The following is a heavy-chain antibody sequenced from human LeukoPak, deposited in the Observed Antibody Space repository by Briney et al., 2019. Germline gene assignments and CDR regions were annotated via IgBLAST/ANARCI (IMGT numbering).Heavy chain of an antibody. CDR2: IRYDGSNK. Sequence: GGSLRLSCAASGLTFSSYAMSWVRQAPGKGLEWVAFIRYDGSNKYYADSVKGRFTISRDNAKNSLYLQMNSLRAEDTAVYYCAKEITARPDYYMDVWGKGTTVKVSS. CDR1: GLTFSSYA. CDR3: AKEITARPDYYMDV. D-gene: IGHD6-6*01. V-gene: IGHV3-30*02. J-gene: IGHJ6*03.